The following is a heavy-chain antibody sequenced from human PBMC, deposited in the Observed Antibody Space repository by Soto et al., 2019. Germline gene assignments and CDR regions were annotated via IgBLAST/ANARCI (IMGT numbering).Heavy chain of an antibody. CDR1: GFTFSSYG. CDR2: IWYDGSNK. J-gene: IGHJ3*02. V-gene: IGHV3-33*01. Sequence: PGGSLRLSCAASGFTFSSYGMHWVRQAPGKGLEWVAVIWYDGSNKYYADSVKGRFTISRDNSKNTLYLQMNSLRAEDTAVYYCAREDYYYDSSGRLDDAFDIWGQGTMVTVSS. CDR3: AREDYYYDSSGRLDDAFDI. D-gene: IGHD3-22*01.